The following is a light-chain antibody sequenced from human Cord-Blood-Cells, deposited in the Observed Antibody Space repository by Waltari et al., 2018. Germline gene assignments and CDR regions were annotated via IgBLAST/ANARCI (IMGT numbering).Light chain of an antibody. J-gene: IGLJ3*02. CDR2: EGS. CDR1: GGVFGGITL. V-gene: IGLV2-23*01. Sequence: QSARTQLASVSGFLGQSSPIPGTGTGGVFGGITLFSWNQRHPGKAPKLMIYEGSKRPSGVSNRFSGSKSGNTASLTISGLQAEDEADYYCCSYAGSSTWVFGGGTKLTVL. CDR3: CSYAGSSTWV.